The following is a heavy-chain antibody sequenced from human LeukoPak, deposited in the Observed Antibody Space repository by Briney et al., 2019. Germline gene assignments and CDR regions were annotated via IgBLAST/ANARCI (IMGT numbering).Heavy chain of an antibody. CDR2: ISAYNGNT. V-gene: IGHV1-18*01. CDR3: ARSIYPQVLMVYAGAFDI. CDR1: GYTFTSYG. J-gene: IGHJ3*02. Sequence: ASVKVSCKASGYTFTSYGISWVRQAPGQGLEWMGWISAYNGNTNYAQKLQGRVTMTTDTSTSTAYMELRSLRSDDTAVYYCARSIYPQVLMVYAGAFDIWGQGTMVTVSS. D-gene: IGHD2-8*01.